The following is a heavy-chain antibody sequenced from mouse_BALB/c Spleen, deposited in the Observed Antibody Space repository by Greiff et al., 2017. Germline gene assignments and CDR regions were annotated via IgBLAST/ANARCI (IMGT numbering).Heavy chain of an antibody. D-gene: IGHD2-3*01. CDR3: AGWRGYYEGCAY. Sequence: QVQLQQSGAELVKPGASVKLSCKASGYTFTSYWMHWVKQRPGQGLEWIGEISPSNGRTNYNEKFKSKATQTVDKSSSTAYMQLSSLASEDSAVYCCAGWRGYYEGCAYWGQGTLVTVSA. J-gene: IGHJ3*01. CDR2: ISPSNGRT. CDR1: GYTFTSYW. V-gene: IGHV1S81*02.